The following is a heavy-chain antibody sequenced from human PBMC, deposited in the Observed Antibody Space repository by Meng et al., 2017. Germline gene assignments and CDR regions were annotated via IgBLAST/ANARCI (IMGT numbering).Heavy chain of an antibody. CDR1: GYNFNSYA. D-gene: IGHD6-19*01. CDR3: ARQLRIAVAALDV. Sequence: QISHVQSGPEVKRSGASVNVSCKASGYNFNSYAMHWVRQAPVQRLAWMGWINAGNGNTKYSQKFQGRVTITRDTSASTAYMELSSLRSEDTAVYYCARQLRIAVAALDVWGQGTTVTVSS. CDR2: INAGNGNT. J-gene: IGHJ6*02. V-gene: IGHV1-3*01.